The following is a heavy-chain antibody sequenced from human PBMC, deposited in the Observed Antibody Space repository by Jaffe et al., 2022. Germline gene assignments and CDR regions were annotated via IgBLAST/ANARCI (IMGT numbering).Heavy chain of an antibody. CDR2: INPNSGGT. J-gene: IGHJ4*02. Sequence: QVQLVQSGAEVKKPGASVKVSCKASGYTFTGYYMHWVRQAPGQGLEWMGWINPNSGGTNYAQKFQGRVTMTRDTSISTAYMELSRLRSDDTAVYYCARPRGSQWLVSPNRMSNSYYFDYWGQGTLVTVSS. CDR3: ARPRGSQWLVSPNRMSNSYYFDY. V-gene: IGHV1-2*02. D-gene: IGHD6-19*01. CDR1: GYTFTGYY.